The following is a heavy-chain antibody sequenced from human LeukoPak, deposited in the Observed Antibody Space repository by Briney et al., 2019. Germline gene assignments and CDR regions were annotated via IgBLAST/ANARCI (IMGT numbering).Heavy chain of an antibody. CDR2: ISWNSGSI. D-gene: IGHD7-27*01. CDR3: AKDLGTSPTPRGYFDY. Sequence: GGSLRLSCAASGFTFDDYAMHWVRQAPGKGLEWVSGISWNSGSIGYADSVKGRFTISRDNSKNSLYLQMDSLRTEDMAIYYCAKDLGTSPTPRGYFDYWGQGTLVTVSS. CDR1: GFTFDDYA. V-gene: IGHV3-9*03. J-gene: IGHJ4*02.